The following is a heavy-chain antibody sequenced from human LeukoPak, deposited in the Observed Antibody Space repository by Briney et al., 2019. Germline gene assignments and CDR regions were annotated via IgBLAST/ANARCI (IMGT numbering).Heavy chain of an antibody. CDR1: GFTFSSYS. CDR2: ISSSSSYI. V-gene: IGHV3-21*01. Sequence: GGSLRHSCAASGFTFSSYSMNWVRQAPGKGLEWVSSISSSSSYIYYADSVKGRFTIPRDNSKNTLYLQMNSLRAEDTAVYYCARSSPADPLDYWGQGTLVTVSS. CDR3: ARSSPADPLDY. D-gene: IGHD6-6*01. J-gene: IGHJ4*02.